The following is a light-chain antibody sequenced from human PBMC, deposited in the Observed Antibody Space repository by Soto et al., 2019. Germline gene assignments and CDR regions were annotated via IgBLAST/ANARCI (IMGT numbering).Light chain of an antibody. Sequence: DIQMTQSPSTLSAFIGDRVTISCRASQSVGDWLAWYQQKPGKAPKLLIYQASVLETGVPPRFSGSGSGTDFTLTITSLQPDDFATYYCQQYTNYPWTFGQGTKWIS. J-gene: IGKJ1*01. CDR3: QQYTNYPWT. CDR1: QSVGDW. V-gene: IGKV1-5*03. CDR2: QAS.